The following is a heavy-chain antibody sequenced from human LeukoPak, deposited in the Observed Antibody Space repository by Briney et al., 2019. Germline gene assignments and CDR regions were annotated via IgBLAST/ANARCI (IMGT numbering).Heavy chain of an antibody. Sequence: GGSLRLSCAASGFTFSSYGMHWVRQAPGKGLEWVACIRYDGSNKYYADSVKGRFTISRDNSKNTLYLQMKSLRAEDTAVYYCAKGGGYEAQYYYYYLDVWGKGTTVTISS. CDR3: AKGGGYEAQYYYYYLDV. V-gene: IGHV3-30*02. J-gene: IGHJ6*03. CDR2: IRYDGSNK. D-gene: IGHD5-12*01. CDR1: GFTFSSYG.